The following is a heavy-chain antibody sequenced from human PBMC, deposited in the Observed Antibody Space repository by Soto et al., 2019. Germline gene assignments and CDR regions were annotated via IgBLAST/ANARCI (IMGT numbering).Heavy chain of an antibody. CDR1: GFTFSNYG. D-gene: IGHD3-10*01. V-gene: IGHV3-33*01. Sequence: QVQLVESGGGVVQPGRSLTLSCAASGFTFSNYGMHWVRQAPGKGLEWVAVILNDGSNRYHTDSVKDRSTISRDNSKNTLYLQMNSLRVEDTAVYYCARDDEYSGNGMDVWGQGTTVTVS. J-gene: IGHJ6*02. CDR2: ILNDGSNR. CDR3: ARDDEYSGNGMDV.